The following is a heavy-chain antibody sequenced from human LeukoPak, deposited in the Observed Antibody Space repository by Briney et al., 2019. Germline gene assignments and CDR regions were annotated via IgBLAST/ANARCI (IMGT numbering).Heavy chain of an antibody. CDR2: IYYSGST. Sequence: PSETLSLTCTVSGGSISSSSYYWGWIRQPPGKGLEWIGSIYYSGSTYYNLSLKSRVTISVDTSKNQFSQKLSSVTAADTAVYYCARHGVAVATMTTLDYWGQGTLVTVSS. CDR1: GGSISSSSYY. D-gene: IGHD6-19*01. J-gene: IGHJ4*02. CDR3: ARHGVAVATMTTLDY. V-gene: IGHV4-39*01.